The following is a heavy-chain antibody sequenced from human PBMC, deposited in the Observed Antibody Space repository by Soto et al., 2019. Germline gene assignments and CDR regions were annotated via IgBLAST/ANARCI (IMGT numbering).Heavy chain of an antibody. J-gene: IGHJ5*02. CDR3: VSGSFPNWFDP. D-gene: IGHD3-10*01. CDR2: IYWNDDR. V-gene: IGHV2-5*01. Sequence: QITLKESGPTLVKPTQTLTLTCTFSGFSFSTPGVGVGWIRQPPGEALEWLALIYWNDDRRYSASLRSRLTITKDTSKHHVVLTMTNMDPVDTATYYCVSGSFPNWFDPWGRGILVTVSS. CDR1: GFSFSTPGVG.